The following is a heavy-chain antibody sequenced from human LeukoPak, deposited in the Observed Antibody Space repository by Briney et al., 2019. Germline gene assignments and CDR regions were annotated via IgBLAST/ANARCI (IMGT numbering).Heavy chain of an antibody. CDR2: IKPKTDGETT. CDR1: GFTFSTYC. V-gene: IGHV3-15*07. Sequence: GGSLRLSCAASGFTFSTYCMHLFRQAPGKRLEWVGRIKPKTDGETTEYAAPVKDRFSISRDDSKSMMYLQMNSLKTEDTAVYYCITPLPYSAQGGQGTLVTVSS. CDR3: ITPLPYSAQ. J-gene: IGHJ4*02. D-gene: IGHD2-21*01.